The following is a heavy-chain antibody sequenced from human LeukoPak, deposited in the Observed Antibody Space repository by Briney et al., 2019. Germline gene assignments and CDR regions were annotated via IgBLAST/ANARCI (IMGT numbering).Heavy chain of an antibody. Sequence: SETLSLTCTVYGGSFSGYYWSWIRQPPGKGLEWIGEINHSGSTNYNPSLKSRVTISVDTSKSQFSLKLSSVTAADTAVYYCARGTQTYYDKAPVDYWGQGTLVTVSS. V-gene: IGHV4-34*01. CDR2: INHSGST. D-gene: IGHD3-22*01. J-gene: IGHJ4*02. CDR3: ARGTQTYYDKAPVDY. CDR1: GGSFSGYY.